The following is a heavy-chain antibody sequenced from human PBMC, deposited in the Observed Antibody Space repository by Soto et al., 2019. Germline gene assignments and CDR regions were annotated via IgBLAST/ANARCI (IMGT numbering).Heavy chain of an antibody. D-gene: IGHD2-21*02. CDR3: ASAPITVVTPYYFDY. V-gene: IGHV3-30*09. Sequence: QVQLVESGGGVVQPGRSLRLSCAASGFTFSSYAMHWVRQAPGKGLESVAVISYDGSNKYYADSVKGRFAISRDNSKNTLYLQMNSLRVEDTAVYYCASAPITVVTPYYFDYWGQGTLVTVSS. CDR1: GFTFSSYA. CDR2: ISYDGSNK. J-gene: IGHJ4*02.